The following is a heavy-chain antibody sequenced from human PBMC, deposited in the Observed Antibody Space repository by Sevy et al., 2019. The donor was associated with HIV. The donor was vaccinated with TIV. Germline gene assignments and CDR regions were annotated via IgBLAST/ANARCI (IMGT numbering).Heavy chain of an antibody. V-gene: IGHV3-49*04. D-gene: IGHD1-1*01. CDR1: GFSFGDYA. J-gene: IGHJ4*02. CDR3: TGWKGAESIFDY. CDR2: LKNKARGGTL. Sequence: GGSLRLSCTASGFSFGDYAMNWVRQAPGKGLEWVAFLKNKARGGTLDHAASVKGRFTISRDDSKSIVYLQMNDRGTEDTGVYYCTGWKGAESIFDYWGQGALVTVSS.